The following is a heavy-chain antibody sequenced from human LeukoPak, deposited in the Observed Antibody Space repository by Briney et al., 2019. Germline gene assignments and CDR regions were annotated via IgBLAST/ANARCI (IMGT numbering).Heavy chain of an antibody. CDR2: IHYTGGT. J-gene: IGHJ4*02. CDR1: GGSITTTNYY. CDR3: ARFRRDSYYYDSSGYYQQIKTRNYDY. D-gene: IGHD3-22*01. Sequence: SETLSLTCTLSGGSITTTNYYWGWIRQPPGKGLEWIGTIHYTGGTSYNPSLKSRVTISVDTSKNEFSLKLTSVTAADTAVYYCARFRRDSYYYDSSGYYQQIKTRNYDYWGQGTLVTVSS. V-gene: IGHV4-39*07.